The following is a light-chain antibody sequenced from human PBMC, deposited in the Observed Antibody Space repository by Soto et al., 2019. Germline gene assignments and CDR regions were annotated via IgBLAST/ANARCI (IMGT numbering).Light chain of an antibody. CDR1: HIISSNY. CDR2: GAS. J-gene: IGKJ4*01. V-gene: IGKV3-20*01. CDR3: QQYSASVLT. Sequence: EVVLTQSPGTLSLSPGERATLSCRASHIISSNYLAWYQQKSGQPPRLLIFGASFRATGVPDRFSGGGSGTDFTLTISGLEPEDFAIYFWQQYSASVLTFGGGTRVDI.